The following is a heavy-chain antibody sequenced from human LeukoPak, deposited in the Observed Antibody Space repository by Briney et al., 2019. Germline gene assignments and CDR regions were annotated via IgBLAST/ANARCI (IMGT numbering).Heavy chain of an antibody. Sequence: ASVKVSCKASGYTFTSYGISWVRQAPGQGLEWMGWISAYNGNTNYAQKLQGRVTMTTDTSTSTAYMELRSLRSDDTAVYYCARTNAYYSSGRSFDYWGQGTLVTVSS. CDR1: GYTFTSYG. J-gene: IGHJ4*02. CDR3: ARTNAYYSSGRSFDY. D-gene: IGHD6-19*01. V-gene: IGHV1-18*01. CDR2: ISAYNGNT.